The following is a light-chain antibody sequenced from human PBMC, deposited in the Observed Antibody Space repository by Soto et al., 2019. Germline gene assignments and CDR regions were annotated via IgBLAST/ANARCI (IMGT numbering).Light chain of an antibody. Sequence: QSVLTQPPSVSGAPGQRVTISCTGSSSNIGAGYDVHWYQQLPGAAPKLLIFGIINRPSGVPDRFSGSKSGNTASLTVSGLQAEDEADYYCSSYAGSNNWVFGGGTKLTVL. V-gene: IGLV1-40*01. J-gene: IGLJ3*02. CDR3: SSYAGSNNWV. CDR1: SSNIGAGYD. CDR2: GII.